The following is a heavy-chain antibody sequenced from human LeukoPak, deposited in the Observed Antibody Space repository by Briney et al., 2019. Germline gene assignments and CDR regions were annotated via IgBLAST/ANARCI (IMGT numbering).Heavy chain of an antibody. J-gene: IGHJ4*02. D-gene: IGHD6-19*01. Sequence: ASVKVSCKASGGTFSSYAINWVRQAPGQGLEWMGGIIPIFGTANYAQKFQGRVTITADESTSTAYMELSSLRSEDTAVYYCAIGSSGWYFPFDYWGQGTLVTVSS. CDR2: IIPIFGTA. CDR1: GGTFSSYA. V-gene: IGHV1-69*13. CDR3: AIGSSGWYFPFDY.